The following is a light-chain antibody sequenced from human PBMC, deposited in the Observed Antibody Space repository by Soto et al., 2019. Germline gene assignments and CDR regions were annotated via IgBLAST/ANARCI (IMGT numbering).Light chain of an antibody. V-gene: IGKV3D-15*01. CDR3: QQYNNWPGT. Sequence: EIVMTQSPATLSVSPGERATLSCRASESTNNYLAWYQQKPGQAPRLLIDDASTRATGIPARFSGSGSGTEFTLTISSLQAEDFAVYHCQQYNNWPGTFGQGTKVDIK. CDR2: DAS. J-gene: IGKJ1*01. CDR1: ESTNNY.